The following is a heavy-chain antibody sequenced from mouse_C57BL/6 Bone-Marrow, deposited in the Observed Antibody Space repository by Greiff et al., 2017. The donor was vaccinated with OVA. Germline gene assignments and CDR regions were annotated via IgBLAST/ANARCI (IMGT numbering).Heavy chain of an antibody. J-gene: IGHJ2*01. CDR1: GYTFTSYW. CDR3: ARGAVVANCDY. CDR2: IDPSDSET. Sequence: VQLQQPGAELVRPGSSVKLSCKASGYTFTSYWMHWVKQRPIQGLEWIGNIDPSDSETHYNQKFKDKATLTVDKSSSTAYMQLSSLTSEDSAVYYCARGAVVANCDYWGQGTTLTVSS. D-gene: IGHD1-1*01. V-gene: IGHV1-52*01.